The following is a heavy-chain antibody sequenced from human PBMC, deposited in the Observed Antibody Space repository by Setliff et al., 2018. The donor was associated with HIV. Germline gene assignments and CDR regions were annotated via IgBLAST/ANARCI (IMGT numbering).Heavy chain of an antibody. Sequence: SETLSLTCTVSRGSIRSGTYYWGWIRQPPGKGLEWIGNMYYTGNTYHNPSLKSRVTISVDTSKNQFSLKLSSVTAADTAVYYCARHVPRSSRIDYWGQGTLVTVSS. J-gene: IGHJ4*02. V-gene: IGHV4-39*01. D-gene: IGHD6-13*01. CDR1: RGSIRSGTYY. CDR3: ARHVPRSSRIDY. CDR2: MYYTGNT.